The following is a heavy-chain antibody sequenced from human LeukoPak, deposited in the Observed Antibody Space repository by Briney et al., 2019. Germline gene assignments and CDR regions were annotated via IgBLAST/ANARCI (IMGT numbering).Heavy chain of an antibody. CDR1: GFTFSNYG. J-gene: IGHJ4*02. Sequence: GGSLRLSCAASGFTFSNYGMSWVRQAPGKGLEWVSAISGSGGSTYYADSVKGRFTISRDNSKNTLYLQMNSLRAEDTAVYYCAKLIVGATGYYFDYWGQGTLVTVSS. CDR2: ISGSGGST. D-gene: IGHD1-26*01. V-gene: IGHV3-23*01. CDR3: AKLIVGATGYYFDY.